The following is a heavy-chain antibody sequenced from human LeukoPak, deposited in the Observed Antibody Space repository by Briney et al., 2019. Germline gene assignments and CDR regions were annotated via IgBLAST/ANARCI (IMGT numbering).Heavy chain of an antibody. CDR3: ARGGSYIWGSYRLKSWFDP. Sequence: SETLSLTCTVSGGSISSYYWNWIRQPPGKGLEWIGFIYYSGTTNYNPSLKSRVTISVDTSKNQFSLKLSSVTAADTAVYYCARGGSYIWGSYRLKSWFDPWGQGTLVTVSS. D-gene: IGHD3-16*02. CDR1: GGSISSYY. CDR2: IYYSGTT. V-gene: IGHV4-59*01. J-gene: IGHJ5*02.